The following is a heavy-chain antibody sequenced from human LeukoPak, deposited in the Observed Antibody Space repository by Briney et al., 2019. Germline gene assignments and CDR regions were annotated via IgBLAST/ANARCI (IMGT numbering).Heavy chain of an antibody. V-gene: IGHV4-59*08. Sequence: PSETLSLTCTVSGGSISSYYWSWIRQPPGKGLEWIGYIYYSGSTNYNPSLKSRVTISVDTSKNQFSLNLTSVTAADTAVYYCARASSAAREGWFDPWGQGTLVTVSS. D-gene: IGHD6-6*01. CDR1: GGSISSYY. J-gene: IGHJ5*02. CDR3: ARASSAAREGWFDP. CDR2: IYYSGST.